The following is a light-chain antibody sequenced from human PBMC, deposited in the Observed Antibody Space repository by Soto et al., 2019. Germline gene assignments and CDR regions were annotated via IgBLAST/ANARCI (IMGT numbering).Light chain of an antibody. CDR2: RNN. V-gene: IGLV1-47*01. CDR1: SSNIGSNY. Sequence: QSALTQPPSASGTPGQRVTISCSGSSSNIGSNYVYWYQQLPGTAPKLLIYRNNQRPSGVPDRFSGSKSGTSASLAISGLRSEDVADYYCAAWDVSLSGFYVFGTGTKVTVL. CDR3: AAWDVSLSGFYV. J-gene: IGLJ1*01.